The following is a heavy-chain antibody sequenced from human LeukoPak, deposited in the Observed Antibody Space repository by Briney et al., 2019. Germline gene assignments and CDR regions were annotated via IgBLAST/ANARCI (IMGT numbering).Heavy chain of an antibody. CDR1: GSTFSDCI. J-gene: IGHJ3*02. Sequence: QPGGSLRLSCAASGSTFSDCILDWVRQAPGKGLEWVGRIRRGANSYTTEYAASVKGRFTISRDDSKNSLYLHMNSLKTEDTAVYHCSRDGGEGGNSAFDIWGQGTMVTVSS. D-gene: IGHD4-23*01. CDR2: IRRGANSYTT. V-gene: IGHV3-72*01. CDR3: SRDGGEGGNSAFDI.